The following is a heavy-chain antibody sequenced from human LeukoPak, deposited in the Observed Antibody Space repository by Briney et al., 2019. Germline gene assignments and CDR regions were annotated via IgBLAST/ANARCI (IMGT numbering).Heavy chain of an antibody. CDR2: IYYSGST. CDR1: GGSISSYY. J-gene: IGHJ5*02. D-gene: IGHD2-2*01. CDR3: AREKGDCSSTSCYHWFDP. V-gene: IGHV4-59*01. Sequence: NPSETLSLTCTVSGGSISSYYWSWIRQPPGKGLEWIGYIYYSGSTNYNPSLKSRVTISVDTSKNQFSLKLSSVTAADTAVYYCAREKGDCSSTSCYHWFDPWGQGTLVTVSS.